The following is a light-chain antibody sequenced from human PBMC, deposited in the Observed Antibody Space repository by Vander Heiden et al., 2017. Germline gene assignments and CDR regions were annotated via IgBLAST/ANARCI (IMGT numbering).Light chain of an antibody. J-gene: IGLJ3*02. CDR2: EDN. Sequence: NFMLTQHTSVSESPGKTVTISCTRSSGSMASNYVQWNQQRPGKSPTTVIYEDNQRPSGVPDRFSGSIDSSSNSAALTISGLKTEEEADYYCQSYDSSNAWVFGGGTKLTVL. V-gene: IGLV6-57*01. CDR1: SGSMASNY. CDR3: QSYDSSNAWV.